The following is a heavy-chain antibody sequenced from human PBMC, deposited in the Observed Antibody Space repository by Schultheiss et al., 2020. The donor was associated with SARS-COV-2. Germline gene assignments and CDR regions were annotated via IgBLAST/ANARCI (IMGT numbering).Heavy chain of an antibody. CDR1: GFTFSNAW. CDR3: ALRIGYGDYGWWYFDL. Sequence: GGSLRLSCAASGFTFSNAWMNWVRQAPGKGLEWVGRVKSKTDGGTTDYAAPVKGRFTISRDDSRNTLYLQMNSLKTEDTAVYYCALRIGYGDYGWWYFDLWGRGTLVTVSS. D-gene: IGHD4-17*01. J-gene: IGHJ2*01. CDR2: VKSKTDGGTT. V-gene: IGHV3-15*07.